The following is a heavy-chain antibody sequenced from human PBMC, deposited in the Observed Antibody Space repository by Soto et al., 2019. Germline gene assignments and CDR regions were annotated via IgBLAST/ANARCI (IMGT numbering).Heavy chain of an antibody. J-gene: IGHJ4*02. CDR3: ARESDYVWGSYRPNFGY. D-gene: IGHD3-16*02. CDR2: IYYSGST. CDR1: GGSISSGDYY. Sequence: PSETLSLTCTVSGGSISSGDYYWSWIRQPPGKGLEWIGYIYYSGSTYYNPSLKSRVTISVDTSKNQFSLKLSSVTAADTAVYYCARESDYVWGSYRPNFGYCGQLTLVPVSS. V-gene: IGHV4-30-4*01.